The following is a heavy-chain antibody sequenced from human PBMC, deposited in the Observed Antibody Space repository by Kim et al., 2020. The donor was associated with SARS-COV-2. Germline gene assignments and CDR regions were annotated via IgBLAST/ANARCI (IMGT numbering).Heavy chain of an antibody. CDR2: IYYSGST. V-gene: IGHV4-31*03. CDR3: ASKKGGYSYGKGAFDI. J-gene: IGHJ3*02. Sequence: SETLSLTCTVSGGSISSGGYYWSWIRQHPGKGLEWIGYIYYSGSTYYNPSLKSRVTISVDTSKNQFSLKLSSVTAADTAVYYCASKKGGYSYGKGAFDIWGQGTMVTVSS. CDR1: GGSISSGGYY. D-gene: IGHD5-18*01.